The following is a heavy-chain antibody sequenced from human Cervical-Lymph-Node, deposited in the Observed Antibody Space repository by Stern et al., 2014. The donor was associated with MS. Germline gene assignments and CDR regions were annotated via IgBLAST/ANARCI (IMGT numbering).Heavy chain of an antibody. CDR1: GYSFTNYW. CDR3: ARRTVISYWYFDL. J-gene: IGHJ2*01. CDR2: INPGDSDT. D-gene: IGHD2/OR15-2a*01. Sequence: VQLMQSGAEVKKPGESLKISCKASGYSFTNYWIGWVRQMPGRGLEWMGIINPGDSDTRYSPSFQGQVTVSADKSIDTAYLQWSSLKASDTAIYYCARRTVISYWYFDLWGRGTLVTVSS. V-gene: IGHV5-51*03.